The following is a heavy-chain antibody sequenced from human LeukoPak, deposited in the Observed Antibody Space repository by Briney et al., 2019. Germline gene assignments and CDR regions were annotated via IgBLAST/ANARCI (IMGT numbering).Heavy chain of an antibody. V-gene: IGHV4-4*07. J-gene: IGHJ4*02. CDR2: IYTSGST. CDR1: GGSISSYY. CDR3: AIGSYGSGSFAIDY. D-gene: IGHD3-10*01. Sequence: PSETLSLTCTVSGGSISSYYWSWIRQPAGKGLEWIGRIYTSGSTNYNPSLKSRVTMSVDTSKNQFSLKLSSVTAADTAVYYCAIGSYGSGSFAIDYWGQGTLVTVSS.